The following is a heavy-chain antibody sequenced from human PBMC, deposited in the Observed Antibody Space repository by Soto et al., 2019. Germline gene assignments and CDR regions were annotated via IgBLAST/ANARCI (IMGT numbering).Heavy chain of an antibody. D-gene: IGHD5-18*01. CDR1: GGSISSSSYY. Sequence: SETLSLTCTVSGGSISSSSYYWGWIRQPPGKGLEWIGSIYYSGSTYYNPSLKSRVTISVDTSKNQFSLKLSSVTAADTAVYYCARHMESGYNYGLYYYSMDVWVQGTTVTFSS. CDR2: IYYSGST. J-gene: IGHJ6*02. CDR3: ARHMESGYNYGLYYYSMDV. V-gene: IGHV4-39*01.